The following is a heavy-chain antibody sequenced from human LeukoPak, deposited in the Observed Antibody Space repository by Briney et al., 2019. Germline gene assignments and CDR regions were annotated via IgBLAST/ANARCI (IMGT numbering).Heavy chain of an antibody. J-gene: IGHJ4*02. CDR2: IYTSGST. Sequence: SETLSLTCTVSGGSISSYYWSWTRQPAGKGLEWIGRIYTSGSTNYNPSLKSRVTMSVDTSKNQFSLKLSSVTAADTAVYYCARGSGYSSSWYDFDYWGQGTLVTVSS. D-gene: IGHD6-13*01. V-gene: IGHV4-4*07. CDR3: ARGSGYSSSWYDFDY. CDR1: GGSISSYY.